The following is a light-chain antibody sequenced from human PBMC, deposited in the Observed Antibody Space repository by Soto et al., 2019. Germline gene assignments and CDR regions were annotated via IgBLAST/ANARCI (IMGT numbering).Light chain of an antibody. CDR2: GAF. CDR1: QSVATT. V-gene: IGKV3-15*01. CDR3: QQYHDWPRT. J-gene: IGKJ1*01. Sequence: EIVMTQSPATLSVSPGERATLSCRASQSVATTLAWYQQKPGQAPRLLTYGAFTRATGIPARFSGSGSGTEFTLTVSSLQSEDFAVYYCQQYHDWPRTFGQGTKVDIK.